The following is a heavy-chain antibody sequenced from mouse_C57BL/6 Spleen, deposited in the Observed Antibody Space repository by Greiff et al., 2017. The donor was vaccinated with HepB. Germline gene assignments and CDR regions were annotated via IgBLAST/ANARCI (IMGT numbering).Heavy chain of an antibody. CDR1: GYAFTNYL. CDR2: IYPGSGGT. CDR3: ARGGSSYGWCFDV. D-gene: IGHD1-1*01. J-gene: IGHJ1*01. Sequence: VKLVESGAELVRPGTSVKVSCKASGYAFTNYLIEWVKQRPGQGLEWIGVIYPGSGGTNYNEKFKGKATLTADKSSSTAYMQLSSLTSEDSAVFFCARGGSSYGWCFDVWGAGTTVTVSS. V-gene: IGHV1-54*01.